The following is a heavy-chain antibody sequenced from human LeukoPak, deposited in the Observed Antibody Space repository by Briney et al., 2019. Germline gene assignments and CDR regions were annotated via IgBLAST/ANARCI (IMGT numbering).Heavy chain of an antibody. Sequence: GGSLRLSCAASGFTFSSYAMHWVRQAPGKGLEWVAVISYDGSNKYYADSVKGRFTISRDNAKNSLYLQMNSLRAEDTALYYCAKDISTMMENGMDVWGQGTTVTVSS. J-gene: IGHJ6*02. D-gene: IGHD3-22*01. V-gene: IGHV3-30-3*01. CDR1: GFTFSSYA. CDR2: ISYDGSNK. CDR3: AKDISTMMENGMDV.